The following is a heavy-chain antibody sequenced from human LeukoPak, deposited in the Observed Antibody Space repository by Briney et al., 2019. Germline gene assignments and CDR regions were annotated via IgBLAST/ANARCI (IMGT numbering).Heavy chain of an antibody. Sequence: SETLSLTCTVSGGSITSYYWNWIRQPAGERLEWIGRISTSGNTNYNPSLTSRVTMSVDTSKNQLSLRLSSVTAADTAVYYCARLKFYDSTGYSPGHYMDVWGKGTTVTVSS. CDR2: ISTSGNT. CDR3: ARLKFYDSTGYSPGHYMDV. D-gene: IGHD3-22*01. V-gene: IGHV4-4*07. CDR1: GGSITSYY. J-gene: IGHJ6*03.